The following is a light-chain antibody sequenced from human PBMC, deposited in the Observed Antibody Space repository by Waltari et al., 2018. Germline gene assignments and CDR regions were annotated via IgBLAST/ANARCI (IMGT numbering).Light chain of an antibody. V-gene: IGKV3-20*01. J-gene: IGKJ1*01. Sequence: EIALTQSPGTLSLSPGERVTLSCRASQSIGTFLAWYQQKPGQPPRLLIYGGSIRAAGIPDRVSGRGSGTDFSLTISRLEPEDFAVYYCQHYVRLPVTFGQGTKVQIK. CDR1: QSIGTF. CDR3: QHYVRLPVT. CDR2: GGS.